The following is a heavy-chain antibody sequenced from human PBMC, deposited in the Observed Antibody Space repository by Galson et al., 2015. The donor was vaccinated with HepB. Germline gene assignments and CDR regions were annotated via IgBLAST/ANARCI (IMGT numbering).Heavy chain of an antibody. J-gene: IGHJ4*02. Sequence: SLRLSCAASGFTFSSYAIHWVRQAPGKGLEWVALISYDGSEKYYADSVKGRFTISRDNSKNSMYLQMNSLRVEDTAVYYCAGEISGSYLNNWGQGTLVTVSS. CDR3: AGEISGSYLNN. CDR2: ISYDGSEK. V-gene: IGHV3-30-3*01. D-gene: IGHD3-10*01. CDR1: GFTFSSYA.